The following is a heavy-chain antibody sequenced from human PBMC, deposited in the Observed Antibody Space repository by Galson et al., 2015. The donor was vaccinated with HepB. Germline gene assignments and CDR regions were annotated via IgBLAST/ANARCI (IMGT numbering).Heavy chain of an antibody. V-gene: IGHV3-73*01. CDR2: IGSKANNYAT. CDR1: GFTFSGSA. D-gene: IGHD4-11*01. J-gene: IGHJ4*02. CDR3: TRLRDLSGYSSS. Sequence: SLRLSCAGSGFTFSGSAMHWVRQASGKGLEWVGRIGSKANNYATAHTTSVKGRFTISRDDSKNTAYLQMNRVRTEDTAVYYCTRLRDLSGYSSSWGQGTLVTVSS.